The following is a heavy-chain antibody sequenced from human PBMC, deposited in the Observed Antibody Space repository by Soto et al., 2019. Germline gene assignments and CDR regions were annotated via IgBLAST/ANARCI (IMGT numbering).Heavy chain of an antibody. CDR2: IRSKANSYAT. V-gene: IGHV3-73*02. CDR1: GFTFSGSA. CDR3: TNPQLYYGMDV. D-gene: IGHD5-18*01. Sequence: EVQLVESGGGLVQPGGSLKLSCAASGFTFSGSAMHWVRQASGKGLEWVGRIRSKANSYATAYAASVTGRFTISRDDSNNTAYLQMTSLKTEDTAVYYCTNPQLYYGMDVWGQGTTVSVSS. J-gene: IGHJ6*02.